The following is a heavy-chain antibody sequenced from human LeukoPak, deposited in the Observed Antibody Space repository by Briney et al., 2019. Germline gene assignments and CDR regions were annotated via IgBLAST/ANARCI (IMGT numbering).Heavy chain of an antibody. CDR2: IKEDGTEK. J-gene: IGHJ4*02. V-gene: IGHV3-7*01. Sequence: GGSLRLSCAASGFTFSNYWMGWVRQPTGKGLQWVANIKEDGTEKYYVDSVKGRFTISRDNAKNSVYLQMNSLRVEDTAVYYCARRPFGADYWGQGTLVTVSS. CDR1: GFTFSNYW. D-gene: IGHD3-10*01. CDR3: ARRPFGADY.